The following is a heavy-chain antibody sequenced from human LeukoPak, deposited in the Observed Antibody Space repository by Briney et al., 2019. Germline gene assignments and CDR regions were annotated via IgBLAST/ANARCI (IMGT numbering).Heavy chain of an antibody. CDR1: GYTFTGYY. D-gene: IGHD5-24*01. CDR2: INPNSGGT. CDR3: ATSLNVEMATTLDY. Sequence: PWASVKVSCKASGYTFTGYYMHWVRQAPGQGLEWMGWINPNSGGTNYAQKFQGRVTMTRDTSISTAYMELSRLRSDDTAVYYCATSLNVEMATTLDYWGQGTLVTVSS. J-gene: IGHJ4*02. V-gene: IGHV1-2*02.